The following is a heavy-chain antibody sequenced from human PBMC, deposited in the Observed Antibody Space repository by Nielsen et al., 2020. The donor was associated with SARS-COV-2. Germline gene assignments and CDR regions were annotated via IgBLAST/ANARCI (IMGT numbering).Heavy chain of an antibody. CDR2: ISNDGKNE. J-gene: IGHJ4*02. CDR1: GFTFSSYA. V-gene: IGHV3-30*04. Sequence: GESLKISCAVSGFTFSSYAMHWVRQAPGKGLEWMAVISNDGKNEYYADSVKGQFTISRDISKNTLYLQMNSLRAEDTAVYYCARVDRDYYHSSGPFDYWGQGALVTVSS. D-gene: IGHD3-22*01. CDR3: ARVDRDYYHSSGPFDY.